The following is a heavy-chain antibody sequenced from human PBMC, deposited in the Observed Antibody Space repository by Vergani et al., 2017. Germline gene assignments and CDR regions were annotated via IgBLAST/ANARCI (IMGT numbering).Heavy chain of an antibody. V-gene: IGHV3-23*01. CDR1: GFTFSSYA. D-gene: IGHD6-19*01. J-gene: IGHJ5*02. Sequence: EVQLLESGGGLVQPGGSLRLSCAASGFTFSSYAMSWVRQAPGKGLEWVSAISGSGGSTYYADSVKGRFTISRDNSKNTLYLQMNSLRAEDTAVYYCARSVGSGWYSGKGWFDPWGQGTLVTVSS. CDR3: ARSVGSGWYSGKGWFDP. CDR2: ISGSGGST.